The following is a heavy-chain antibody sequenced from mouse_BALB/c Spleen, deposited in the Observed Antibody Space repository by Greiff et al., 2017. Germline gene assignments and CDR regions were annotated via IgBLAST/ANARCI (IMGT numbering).Heavy chain of an antibody. CDR2: ISYSGST. Sequence: EVQLVESGPGLVKPSQSLSLTCTVTGYSITSDYAWNWIRQFPGNKLEWMGYISYSGSTSYNPSLKSRISITRDTSKNQFFLQLNSVTTEDTATYYCATMITTRDYAMDYWGQGTSVTVSS. D-gene: IGHD2-4*01. CDR3: ATMITTRDYAMDY. J-gene: IGHJ4*01. CDR1: GYSITSDYA. V-gene: IGHV3-2*02.